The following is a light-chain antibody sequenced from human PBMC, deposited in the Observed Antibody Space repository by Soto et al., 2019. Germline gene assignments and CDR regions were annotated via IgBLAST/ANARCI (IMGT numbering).Light chain of an antibody. Sequence: EVVMTQSPATLSVSPGERATLSCWASQSVRSDLAWYQQKPGQTPRLLIYGASTRAPGIPARFSGSGSGTEFTLTISSLQSEDFAVYYCQQYNDWPPTFGQGTKVDIK. CDR1: QSVRSD. V-gene: IGKV3-15*01. CDR3: QQYNDWPPT. CDR2: GAS. J-gene: IGKJ1*01.